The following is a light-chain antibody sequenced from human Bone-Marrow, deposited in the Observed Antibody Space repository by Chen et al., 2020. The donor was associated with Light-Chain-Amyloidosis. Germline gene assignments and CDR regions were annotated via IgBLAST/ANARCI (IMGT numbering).Light chain of an antibody. Sequence: SYVLTQPSSVSVAPGQTATIACGGNNIGSTSVHWYQQTPGQAPLLVVYDDSDRTSGIPARLSGSNSGNAATLTISRVEEGDEADYYCQVWDRSSDRPVFGGGTKLTVL. J-gene: IGLJ3*02. V-gene: IGLV3-21*02. CDR3: QVWDRSSDRPV. CDR2: DDS. CDR1: NIGSTS.